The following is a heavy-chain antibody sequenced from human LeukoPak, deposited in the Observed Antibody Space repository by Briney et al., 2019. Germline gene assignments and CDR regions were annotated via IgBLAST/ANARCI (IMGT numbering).Heavy chain of an antibody. D-gene: IGHD1/OR15-1a*01. CDR2: IYYSGST. CDR1: GGSMSSHY. Sequence: SETLSLTCTVSGGSMSSHYWSWIRQPPGEGLEWIGYIYYSGSTNYNPSLKSRVTISVDTSKNQFSLKLTSVTAADTAVYYCARSITGTRSKFEYWGQGTLVTVSS. V-gene: IGHV4-59*08. J-gene: IGHJ4*02. CDR3: ARSITGTRSKFEY.